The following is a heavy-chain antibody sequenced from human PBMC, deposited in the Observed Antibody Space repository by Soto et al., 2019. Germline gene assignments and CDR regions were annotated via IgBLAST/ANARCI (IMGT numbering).Heavy chain of an antibody. CDR3: ASHSYCTSGSTYLTLYYFHF. Sequence: GGTLRLSCTTSGFNFCRSGMCWVRQAPRKGMEWVSAISGRGLNPSYADSVKGRFTIFSVNTKRTLFLHLNSLRADDTAVSYFASHSYCTSGSTYLTLYYFHFWRQGTVVTVSS. J-gene: IGHJ4*02. V-gene: IGHV3-23*01. CDR1: GFNFCRSG. D-gene: IGHD2-8*01. CDR2: ISGRGLNP.